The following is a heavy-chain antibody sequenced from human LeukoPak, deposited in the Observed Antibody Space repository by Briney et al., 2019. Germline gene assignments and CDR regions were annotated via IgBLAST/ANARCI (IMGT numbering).Heavy chain of an antibody. Sequence: SETLSLTCAVYGGSFSGYYWSWIRQPPGKGLEWVGEINHRGSTNYNPSLKSRDTISADTSKDQFSLKLSSVTAAVKAVYYCARGDCSGGSCYSRSRAYGMDVWGEGTTVTVAS. J-gene: IGHJ6*04. CDR3: ARGDCSGGSCYSRSRAYGMDV. CDR1: GGSFSGYY. D-gene: IGHD2-15*01. V-gene: IGHV4-34*01. CDR2: INHRGST.